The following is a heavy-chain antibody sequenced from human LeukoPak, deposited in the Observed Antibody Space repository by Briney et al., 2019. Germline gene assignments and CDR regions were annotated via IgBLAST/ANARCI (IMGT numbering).Heavy chain of an antibody. CDR1: GFTFSSYG. CDR2: IWYDGSNK. V-gene: IGHV3-33*01. D-gene: IGHD5-18*01. Sequence: GRSLRLSCAASGFTFSSYGMHWVRQAPGKGLEWVAVIWYDGSNKYYADSVKGRFTISRDNSKNTLYLQMNSLRAEDTAVYYCARDYSYGHDGGMDVWGQGTTVTVSS. J-gene: IGHJ6*02. CDR3: ARDYSYGHDGGMDV.